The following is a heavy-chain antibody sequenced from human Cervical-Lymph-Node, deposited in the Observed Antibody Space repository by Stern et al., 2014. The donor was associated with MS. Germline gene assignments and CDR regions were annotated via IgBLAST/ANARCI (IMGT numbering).Heavy chain of an antibody. J-gene: IGHJ4*02. D-gene: IGHD6-13*01. CDR2: IDPGDSDT. Sequence: EVQLVESGAVVRKPGDSLRISCTGSGYGFSDYWIGWVRQMPGKGLEGMGVIDPGDSDTTYSPSFEGQVTMSADKSVATASLQGSSLKASDTAIYFCARQIEGIPGLWGQGTLVTVSS. CDR3: ARQIEGIPGL. V-gene: IGHV5-51*01. CDR1: GYGFSDYW.